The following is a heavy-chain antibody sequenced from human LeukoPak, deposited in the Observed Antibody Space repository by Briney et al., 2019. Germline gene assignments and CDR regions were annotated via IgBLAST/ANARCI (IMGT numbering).Heavy chain of an antibody. D-gene: IGHD6-6*01. J-gene: IGHJ5*02. CDR2: IIPIFGIA. V-gene: IGHV1-69*04. CDR3: ARGDAAIAAYNWFDP. CDR1: GGTFSSYA. Sequence: AASVKVSCKASGGTFSSYAISWVRQAPGQGLEWMGRIIPIFGIANYAQKLQGRVTMTTDTSTSTAYMELRSLRSDDTAVYYCARGDAAIAAYNWFDPWGQGTLVTVSS.